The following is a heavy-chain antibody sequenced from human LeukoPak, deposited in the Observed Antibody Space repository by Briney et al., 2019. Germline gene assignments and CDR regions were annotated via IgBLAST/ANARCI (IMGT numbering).Heavy chain of an antibody. CDR3: ARGLYYYDSPDAFDI. D-gene: IGHD3-22*01. Sequence: SQTLSLTCTVSGGSISSGSYYWSWIRQPAGKGLEWIGRIYTSGSTNYNPSLKSRVTMSVDTSKNQFSLKLSSVTAADTAVYYCARGLYYYDSPDAFDIWGQGTMVTVSS. V-gene: IGHV4-61*02. J-gene: IGHJ3*02. CDR2: IYTSGST. CDR1: GGSISSGSYY.